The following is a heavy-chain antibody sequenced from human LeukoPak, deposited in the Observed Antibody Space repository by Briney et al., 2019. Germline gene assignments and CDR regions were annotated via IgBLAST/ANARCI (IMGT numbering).Heavy chain of an antibody. CDR1: GYTFTGYY. J-gene: IGHJ5*02. CDR3: ARSRAMVRGAFDP. D-gene: IGHD3-10*01. V-gene: IGHV1-2*02. Sequence: ASVKVSCKASGYTFTGYYVHWVRQAPGQGLEWMGWINPNSGGTNYAQKFQGRVTMTRDTSISTAYMELSRLRSDDTAVYYCARSRAMVRGAFDPWGQRTLVTDSS. CDR2: INPNSGGT.